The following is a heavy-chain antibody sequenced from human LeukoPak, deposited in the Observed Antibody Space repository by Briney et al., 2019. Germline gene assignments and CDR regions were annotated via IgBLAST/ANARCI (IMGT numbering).Heavy chain of an antibody. CDR3: AKMAEEMNYYDSSGYYYAIDY. CDR2: INSDGSTT. D-gene: IGHD3-22*01. CDR1: GFTFSNYW. V-gene: IGHV3-74*01. Sequence: GGSLRLSCAASGFTFSNYWMHWVRQVPGEGLVWVSRINSDGSTTTYADSVKGRFTISRDNSKNTLYLQMNSLRAEDTAVYYCAKMAEEMNYYDSSGYYYAIDYWGQGTLVTVSS. J-gene: IGHJ4*02.